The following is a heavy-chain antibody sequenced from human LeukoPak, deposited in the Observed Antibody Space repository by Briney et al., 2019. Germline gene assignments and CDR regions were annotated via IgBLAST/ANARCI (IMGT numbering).Heavy chain of an antibody. Sequence: PSETLSLTRAVYGGSFSGYYWSWIRQPPGKGLEWIGEINHSGSTNYNPSLKSRVTISVDTSKNQFSLKLSSVTAADTAVYYCARAHYYYYYMDVWGKGTTVTVSS. CDR2: INHSGST. V-gene: IGHV4-34*01. CDR3: ARAHYYYYYMDV. J-gene: IGHJ6*03. CDR1: GGSFSGYY.